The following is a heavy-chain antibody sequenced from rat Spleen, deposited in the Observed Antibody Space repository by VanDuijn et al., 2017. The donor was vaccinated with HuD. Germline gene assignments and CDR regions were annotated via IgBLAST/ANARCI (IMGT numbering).Heavy chain of an antibody. CDR2: ISASGGST. J-gene: IGHJ2*01. V-gene: IGHV5S13*01. D-gene: IGHD1-6*01. CDR1: GFTFSNYD. CDR3: ARKRILRPGGDYFDY. Sequence: EVQLVESGGGLVQPGRSLKVSCAASGFTFSNYDMAWVRQAPTKGLEWVASISASGGSTYYRDSVKGRFTVSRDNAKTTQYLQMDSLRLEDTAAYFCARKRILRPGGDYFDYWGQGVMVTVSS.